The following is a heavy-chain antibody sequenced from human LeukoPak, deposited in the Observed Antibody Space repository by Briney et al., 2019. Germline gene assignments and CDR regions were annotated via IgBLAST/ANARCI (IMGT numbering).Heavy chain of an antibody. CDR2: IIPILGIA. CDR3: ARSAGTSVGMDV. CDR1: GGTFSSYA. D-gene: IGHD6-19*01. V-gene: IGHV1-69*04. Sequence: GASVKVSCTASGGTFSSYAISWVRQAPGQGLEWMGRIIPILGIANYAQKFQGRVTITADKSTSTAYMELSSLRSEDTAVYYSARSAGTSVGMDVWGQGTTVTVSS. J-gene: IGHJ6*02.